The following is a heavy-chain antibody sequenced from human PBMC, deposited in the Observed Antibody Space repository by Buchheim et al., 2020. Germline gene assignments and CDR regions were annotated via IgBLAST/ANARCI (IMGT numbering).Heavy chain of an antibody. CDR1: GYTLTSYY. J-gene: IGHJ5*02. V-gene: IGHV1-46*01. CDR2: INPSGGST. Sequence: QVQLVQSGAEVKKPGASVKVSCKASGYTLTSYYMHWVRQAPGQGLEWMGIINPSGGSTSYAQKFQGRVTMTRDTSTSTVYMELSSLRSEDTAVYYCAFEPFLEWPLTINNWFDPWGQGTL. D-gene: IGHD3-3*01. CDR3: AFEPFLEWPLTINNWFDP.